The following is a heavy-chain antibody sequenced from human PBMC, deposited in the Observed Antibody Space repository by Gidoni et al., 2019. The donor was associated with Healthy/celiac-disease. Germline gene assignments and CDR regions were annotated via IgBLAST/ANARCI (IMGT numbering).Heavy chain of an antibody. J-gene: IGHJ6*02. CDR2: INPSCGST. D-gene: IGHD6-19*01. Sequence: QVQLVQSGAEVKKPGASVKVSCKASGSTFTSYYMHWGRKAPGQGREWMGIINPSCGSTSYAQKFQGRVTMTRDTSTSTVYMELSSLRSEDTAVYYCARESIAVAGTPMRDGMDVWGQGTTVTVSS. CDR1: GSTFTSYY. V-gene: IGHV1-46*01. CDR3: ARESIAVAGTPMRDGMDV.